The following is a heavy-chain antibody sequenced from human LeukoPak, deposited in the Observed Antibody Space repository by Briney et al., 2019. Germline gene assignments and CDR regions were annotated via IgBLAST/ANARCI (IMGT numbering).Heavy chain of an antibody. J-gene: IGHJ6*03. CDR1: GYSFTSYW. D-gene: IGHD5-18*01. CDR2: IYPGDSDT. CDR3: ARRGQLWDYYMDV. Sequence: GASLKIPCKGSGYSFTSYWIGWVRQMPGNGLEWMGIIYPGDSDTRYSPSFQGPVTISADKSISTAYLQWSSLKASDTAMYYCARRGQLWDYYMDVWGKGTTVTVSS. V-gene: IGHV5-51*01.